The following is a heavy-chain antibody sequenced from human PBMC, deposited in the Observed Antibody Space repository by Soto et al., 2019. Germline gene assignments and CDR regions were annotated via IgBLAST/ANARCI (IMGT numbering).Heavy chain of an antibody. CDR1: GVSIGSHDW. Sequence: QVQLQESGPGLVKPSGTLSLTCAVSGVSIGSHDWWTWVRQPPGKGLEWIGESHQSGNTNYNSSLESRVAVSRDKSNNHFSLQLGSVTVADAAVYYCATRDTGRVYWGQGTLVTVSS. V-gene: IGHV4-4*02. D-gene: IGHD5-18*01. J-gene: IGHJ4*02. CDR3: ATRDTGRVY. CDR2: SHQSGNT.